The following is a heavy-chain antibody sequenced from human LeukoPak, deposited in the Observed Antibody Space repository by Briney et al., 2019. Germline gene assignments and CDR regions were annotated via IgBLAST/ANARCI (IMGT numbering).Heavy chain of an antibody. CDR1: GGSITSYY. CDR2: IYYSGST. Sequence: PSETLSLTCTVSGGSITSYYWSWIRQPPGKGLEWIGYIYYSGSTNYNPSLKSRVTISVDTSKNQFSLKLISMTAADTAVYYCARVSYSSGWLPFDYWGQGTLVTVSS. CDR3: ARVSYSSGWLPFDY. D-gene: IGHD6-19*01. V-gene: IGHV4-59*01. J-gene: IGHJ4*02.